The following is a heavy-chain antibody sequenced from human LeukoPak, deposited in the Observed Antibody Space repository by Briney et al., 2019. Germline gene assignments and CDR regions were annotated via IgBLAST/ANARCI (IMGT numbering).Heavy chain of an antibody. V-gene: IGHV3-11*01. CDR2: ISSSGSTI. CDR3: ARDSYYYDSSGYLTEFDY. D-gene: IGHD3-22*01. CDR1: GFTFSDYY. Sequence: GGSLRLSCAASGFTFSDYYMSWIRQAPGKGLEWVSYISSSGSTIYYADSVKGRFTISRDNAKNSLYLQMNSLRAEDTAVYYCARDSYYYDSSGYLTEFDYRGQGTLVTVSS. J-gene: IGHJ4*02.